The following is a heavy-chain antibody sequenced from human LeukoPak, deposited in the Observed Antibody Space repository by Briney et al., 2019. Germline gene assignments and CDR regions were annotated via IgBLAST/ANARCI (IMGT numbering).Heavy chain of an antibody. Sequence: QTGGSLRLSCAASGFTFSSYAMSWVRQAPGKGLEWVSAISGSGGSTYYADSVKGRFTISRDNSKNTLYLQMNSLRAEDTAVYYCAKDQGFLAWLSPGLDYWGQGTLVTVSS. CDR3: AKDQGFLAWLSPGLDY. V-gene: IGHV3-23*01. CDR2: ISGSGGST. D-gene: IGHD3-3*01. CDR1: GFTFSSYA. J-gene: IGHJ4*02.